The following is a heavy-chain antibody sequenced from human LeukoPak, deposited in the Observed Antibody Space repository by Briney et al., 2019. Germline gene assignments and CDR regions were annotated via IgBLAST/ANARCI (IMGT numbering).Heavy chain of an antibody. CDR1: GCSFTVYW. J-gene: IGHJ4*02. CDR2: IDPSDSYT. D-gene: IGHD4-17*01. Sequence: NHGESLKISCKGSGCSFTVYWITWVRQMPGKGLEWMGTIDPSDSYTNYSPSFQGHVTISADKSINSAYLQWSSLKTSDSAIYYCARHFYGDYAFDSWGQGTLVTVSS. CDR3: ARHFYGDYAFDS. V-gene: IGHV5-10-1*01.